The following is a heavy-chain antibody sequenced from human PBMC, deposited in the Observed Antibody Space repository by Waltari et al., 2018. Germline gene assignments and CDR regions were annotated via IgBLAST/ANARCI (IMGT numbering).Heavy chain of an antibody. CDR1: GYIFTNYA. Sequence: QVQLVQSGSELKKPGASVKVSCKASGYIFTNYAMTWGRQAPGQGLEWMGWISTNTGTPTFAQGFTGRFVFSLDTSVSTAYLQISSLKAEDTAVYYCARGIQLWGRGSWYFDDWGQGTLVTVSS. D-gene: IGHD5-18*01. V-gene: IGHV7-4-1*02. CDR3: ARGIQLWGRGSWYFDD. J-gene: IGHJ4*02. CDR2: ISTNTGTP.